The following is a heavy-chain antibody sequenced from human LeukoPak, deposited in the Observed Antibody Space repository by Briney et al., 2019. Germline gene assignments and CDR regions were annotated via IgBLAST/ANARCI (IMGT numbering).Heavy chain of an antibody. Sequence: SETLSLTCTVSGGSISSYYWSWIRQPPGKGLEWIGYIYYSGSTNYNPSLKSRVTISVDTSKNQFSLKLSSVTAADTAVYYCARQYYYGSASWFDPWGQGTLVTVSS. V-gene: IGHV4-59*08. D-gene: IGHD3-10*01. CDR3: ARQYYYGSASWFDP. CDR2: IYYSGST. J-gene: IGHJ5*02. CDR1: GGSISSYY.